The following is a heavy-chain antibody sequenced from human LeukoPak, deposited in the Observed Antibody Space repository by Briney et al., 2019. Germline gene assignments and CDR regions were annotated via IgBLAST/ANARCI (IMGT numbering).Heavy chain of an antibody. Sequence: GGSLRLSCAASGFTFDDFGMSWVRQAPGRGLEWVSRINWNGGSTGYADSVKGRFTISRDNAKNSLSLQMNSLRAEDTALYYCARRIQLSQFDYWGQGTLVTVSP. D-gene: IGHD5-18*01. CDR1: GFTFDDFG. J-gene: IGHJ4*02. V-gene: IGHV3-20*04. CDR3: ARRIQLSQFDY. CDR2: INWNGGST.